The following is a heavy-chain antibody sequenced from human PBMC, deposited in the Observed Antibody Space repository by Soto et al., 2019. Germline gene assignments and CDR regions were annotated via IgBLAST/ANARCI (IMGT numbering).Heavy chain of an antibody. J-gene: IGHJ5*02. D-gene: IGHD6-19*01. V-gene: IGHV4-4*02. Sequence: SETLSLTCGVSGGTIRSPDWWTWVRQPPGKGLEWIGEIFQSGSTNYTPSLESRATISVDKSKNQFSLTLTSVTAADTAVYFCARGRGRYSSGWSWFDPWGQGILVTVSS. CDR1: GGTIRSPDW. CDR3: ARGRGRYSSGWSWFDP. CDR2: IFQSGST.